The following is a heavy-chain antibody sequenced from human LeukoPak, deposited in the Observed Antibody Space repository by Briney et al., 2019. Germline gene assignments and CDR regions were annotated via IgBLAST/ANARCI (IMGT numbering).Heavy chain of an antibody. V-gene: IGHV3-7*01. CDR1: GFTFSSYW. J-gene: IGHJ3*02. Sequence: GGSLRLSCAASGFTFSSYWMSWVRQAPGKGLEWVANIKQDGSEKYYVDSVKGRFTISRDNAKNSLYLQMNSLRAEDTAVYYCARDKRSYSSWYRDDAFDIWGQGTMVTASS. D-gene: IGHD6-13*01. CDR3: ARDKRSYSSWYRDDAFDI. CDR2: IKQDGSEK.